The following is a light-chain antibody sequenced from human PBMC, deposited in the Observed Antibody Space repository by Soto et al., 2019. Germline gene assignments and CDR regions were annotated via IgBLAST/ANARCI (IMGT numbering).Light chain of an antibody. CDR2: AAS. CDR3: QLRSDWPPSLT. J-gene: IGKJ4*01. CDR1: QSVSSS. Sequence: EIVLTQSPATLSLSPGERATLSCRASQSVSSSLAWYQKKPGQAPRLLIFAASNRATGIPTRFSGSGSGTDFILTLSSLEPEDFGVYYCQLRSDWPPSLTFGGGTKVEIK. V-gene: IGKV3-11*01.